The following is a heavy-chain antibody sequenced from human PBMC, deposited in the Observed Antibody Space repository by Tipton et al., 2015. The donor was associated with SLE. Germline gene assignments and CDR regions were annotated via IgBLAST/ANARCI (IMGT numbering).Heavy chain of an antibody. J-gene: IGHJ4*02. V-gene: IGHV3-30*14. CDR1: GFTFSSYS. CDR2: VSYDGSFT. D-gene: IGHD5-12*01. CDR3: ARGGDDASGGAESH. Sequence: SLRLSCAASGFTFSSYSMHWVCQAPGKGLEWVAVVSYDGSFTYYADSVKDRFTVSRDNSKNTLYLQMKGLRPEDTAVYYCARGGDDASGGAESHWGQGTLVTVSS.